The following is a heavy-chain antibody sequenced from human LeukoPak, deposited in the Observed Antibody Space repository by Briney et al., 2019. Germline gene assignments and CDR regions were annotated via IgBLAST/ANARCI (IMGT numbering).Heavy chain of an antibody. CDR1: GFTFSSFG. CDR2: IWYDGSNK. CDR3: AKDVDCSGGSCDPY. J-gene: IGHJ4*02. V-gene: IGHV3-33*06. Sequence: PGGSLRLSCAASGFTFSSFGMHWVRQAPGKGLEWVAVIWYDGSNKYYADSVKGRFTISRDNSKNTLYLQMNSLRAEDTAVYYCAKDVDCSGGSCDPYWGQGTLATVSS. D-gene: IGHD2-15*01.